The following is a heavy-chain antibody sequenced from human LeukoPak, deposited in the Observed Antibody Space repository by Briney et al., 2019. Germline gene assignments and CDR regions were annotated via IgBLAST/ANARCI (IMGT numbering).Heavy chain of an antibody. J-gene: IGHJ5*02. CDR2: ISSSGSTI. CDR1: GFTFSSYE. V-gene: IGHV3-48*03. Sequence: PGGSLRLSCAASGFTFSSYEMNWVRQAPGKGPEWVSYISSSGSTIYYADSVKGRFTISRDNAKNSLYLQMNSLRAEDTAVYYCARVRRYCTNGVCYYWFDPWGQGTLVTVSS. D-gene: IGHD2-8*01. CDR3: ARVRRYCTNGVCYYWFDP.